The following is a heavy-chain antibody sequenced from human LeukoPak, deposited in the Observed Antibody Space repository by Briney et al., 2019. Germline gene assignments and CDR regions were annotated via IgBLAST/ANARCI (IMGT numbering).Heavy chain of an antibody. V-gene: IGHV4-59*01. CDR2: IYYSGST. J-gene: IGHJ4*02. D-gene: IGHD6-13*01. Sequence: PSETLSLTCTVSGGSISSYYWSWIRQPPGKGLEWIGYIYYSGSTNYNPSLKSRVTISVDTSKNQFSLKLSSVTAADTAVYYCARDPGIAAAHGWYFDYWGQGTLVTVSS. CDR1: GGSISSYY. CDR3: ARDPGIAAAHGWYFDY.